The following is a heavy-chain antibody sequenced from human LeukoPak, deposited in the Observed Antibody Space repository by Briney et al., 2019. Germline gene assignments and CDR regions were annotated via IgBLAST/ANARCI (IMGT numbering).Heavy chain of an antibody. CDR2: INHSGST. D-gene: IGHD5-24*01. CDR1: GGSFSGYY. V-gene: IGHV4-34*09. J-gene: IGHJ4*02. Sequence: PSETLSLTCAAYGGSFSGYYWSWIRQPPGKGLEWIGEINHSGSTNYNPSLKSRVTISVDTSKNQFSLKLSSVTAADTAVYYCARESDGYNPFDYWGQGTLVTVSS. CDR3: ARESDGYNPFDY.